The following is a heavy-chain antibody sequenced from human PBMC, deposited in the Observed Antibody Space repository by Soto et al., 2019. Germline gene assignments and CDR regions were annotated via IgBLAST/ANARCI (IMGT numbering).Heavy chain of an antibody. CDR2: INPSGGST. Sequence: GASVKVSCKASGYTFTSYYMHWVRQAPGQGLEWMGIINPSGGSTSYAQKFQGRVTMTRDTSTSTVYMELSSLRSEDTAVYYCASEGSASDYGTHYYGMDVWGQGTTVTVSS. CDR1: GYTFTSYY. D-gene: IGHD4-17*01. CDR3: ASEGSASDYGTHYYGMDV. V-gene: IGHV1-46*03. J-gene: IGHJ6*02.